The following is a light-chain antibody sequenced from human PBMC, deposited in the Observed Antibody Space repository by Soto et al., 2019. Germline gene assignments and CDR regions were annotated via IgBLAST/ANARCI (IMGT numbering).Light chain of an antibody. CDR3: QQYDDWLRLT. CDR2: AAS. CDR1: QGISRY. V-gene: IGKV1-39*01. Sequence: DIQMTQSPSSLSASVGDRVTITCRASQGISRYLNWYQQKPGKAPKVLIYAASNLESGVPSRFSGSGSGTDFSLTISSLQAGDFATYFCQQYDDWLRLTFGGGTKVEIK. J-gene: IGKJ4*01.